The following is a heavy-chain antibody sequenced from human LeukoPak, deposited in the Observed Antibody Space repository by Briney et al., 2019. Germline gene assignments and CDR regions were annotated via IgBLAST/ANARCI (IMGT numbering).Heavy chain of an antibody. CDR3: ARDHYDSSGYTRYYYYYMDV. D-gene: IGHD3-22*01. CDR2: IIPIFGTA. J-gene: IGHJ6*03. V-gene: IGHV1-69*06. Sequence: SVKVSCKASGGTFSSYAISWVRQAPGQGLEWMGGIIPIFGTANYAQKFQGRVTITADKSTSTAYMELSSLRSEDTAVYYCARDHYDSSGYTRYYYYYMDVWGKGTTVTVSS. CDR1: GGTFSSYA.